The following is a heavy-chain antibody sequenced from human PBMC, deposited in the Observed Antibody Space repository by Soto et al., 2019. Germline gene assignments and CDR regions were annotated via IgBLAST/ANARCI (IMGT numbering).Heavy chain of an antibody. D-gene: IGHD5-12*01. CDR2: IDPSDSYT. Sequence: PGESLKISCKGPGYSFTSYWISWVRQMPGKGLEWMGRIDPSDSYTNYSPSFQGHVTISADKSISTAYLQWSSLKASDTAMYYRARLGGGYNFPPLDYWGQGTLVTVSS. J-gene: IGHJ4*02. CDR3: ARLGGGYNFPPLDY. CDR1: GYSFTSYW. V-gene: IGHV5-10-1*01.